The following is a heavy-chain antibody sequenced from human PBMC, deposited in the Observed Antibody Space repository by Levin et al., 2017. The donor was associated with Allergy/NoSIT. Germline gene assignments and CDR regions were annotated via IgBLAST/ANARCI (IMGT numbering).Heavy chain of an antibody. CDR1: GYTFTSYF. CDR3: ARSVLQWSSYYYGMDV. D-gene: IGHD3-3*01. CDR2: INPSGSST. V-gene: IGHV1-46*01. J-gene: IGHJ6*02. Sequence: ASVKVSCKASGYTFTSYFIHWVRQAPGQGLEWMGIINPSGSSTTYTQRFQGRVSMTRDTSTSTLYMELSSLRSEDTAVYYCARSVLQWSSYYYGMDVWGQGTTVTVSS.